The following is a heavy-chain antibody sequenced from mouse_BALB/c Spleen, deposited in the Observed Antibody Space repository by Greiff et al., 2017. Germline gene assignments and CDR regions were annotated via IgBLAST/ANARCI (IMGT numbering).Heavy chain of an antibody. V-gene: IGHV1-87*01. CDR3: ARLKYGNYVYAMDY. D-gene: IGHD2-10*02. J-gene: IGHJ4*01. Sequence: QVQLKESGAELARPGASVKLSCKASGYTFTSYWMQWVKQRPGQGLEWIGAIYPGDGDTRYTQKFKGKATLTADKSSSTAYMQLSSLASEDSAVYYCARLKYGNYVYAMDYWGQGTSVTVSS. CDR1: GYTFTSYW. CDR2: IYPGDGDT.